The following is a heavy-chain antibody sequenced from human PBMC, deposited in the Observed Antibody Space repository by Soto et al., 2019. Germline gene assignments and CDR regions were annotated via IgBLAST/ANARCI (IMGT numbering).Heavy chain of an antibody. V-gene: IGHV4-31*03. CDR2: IYYIGVT. CDR1: GYCMTSGGCY. D-gene: IGHD2-8*02. Sequence: SETLSLTCTVSGYCMTSGGCYWSWILHLTGKGLEWILYIYYIGVTQCNPSLQSRVSMSVDTSKNQFSLRLSSVTAAATAVYYCANLLGSHKHYYFGIDVSGQGTTVTVSS. CDR3: ANLLGSHKHYYFGIDV. J-gene: IGHJ6*02.